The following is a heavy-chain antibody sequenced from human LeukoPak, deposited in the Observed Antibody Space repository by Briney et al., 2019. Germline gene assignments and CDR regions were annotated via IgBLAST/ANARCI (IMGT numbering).Heavy chain of an antibody. CDR3: AKSPPVAATGMYGMDV. CDR2: ISYDGSNK. V-gene: IGHV3-30-3*02. CDR1: GFTFSSYA. Sequence: PGGSLRLSCAASGFTFSSYAMHWVRQAPGKGLEWVAVISYDGSNKYYADSVKGRFTISRDNSKNTLYLQMNSLRAEDTAVYYCAKSPPVAATGMYGMDVWGQGTTVTVSS. J-gene: IGHJ6*02. D-gene: IGHD6-13*01.